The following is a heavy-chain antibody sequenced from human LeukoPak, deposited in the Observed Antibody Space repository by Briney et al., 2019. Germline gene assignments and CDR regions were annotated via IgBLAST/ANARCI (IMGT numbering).Heavy chain of an antibody. V-gene: IGHV1-8*01. CDR1: GYTFTSYD. CDR2: MNPNSGNT. CDR3: ARIKYRGADYYYGMDV. Sequence: ASVKVSCKASGYTFTSYDINWVRQATGQGLEWMGWMNPNSGNTGYAQKFQGRVTFTRDASASTAYMEVSSLRSEDTAVYYCARIKYRGADYYYGMDVWGQGTTVTVSS. J-gene: IGHJ6*02. D-gene: IGHD3-10*01.